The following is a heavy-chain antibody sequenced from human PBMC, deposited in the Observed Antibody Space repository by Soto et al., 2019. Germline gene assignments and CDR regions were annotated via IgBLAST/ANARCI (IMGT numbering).Heavy chain of an antibody. J-gene: IGHJ3*02. CDR3: GYSYGPSDSLDI. Sequence: TLSLTCTVSGGSISSHGYYWTWIRQHPGKGLEWIGFIYYTGDTHYNPSLESRTTISIDTSRKQLSLRLSSVTAADTAIYYCGYSYGPSDSLDIWGQGTTVTVSS. CDR2: IYYTGDT. D-gene: IGHD5-12*01. CDR1: GGSISSHGYY. V-gene: IGHV4-31*03.